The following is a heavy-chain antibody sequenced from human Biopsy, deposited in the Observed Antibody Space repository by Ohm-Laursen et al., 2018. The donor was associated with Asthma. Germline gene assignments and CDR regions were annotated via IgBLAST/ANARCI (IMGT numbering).Heavy chain of an antibody. CDR3: ARDALHDNSAYIGDAFDF. J-gene: IGHJ3*01. D-gene: IGHD3-22*01. CDR1: GYTFINND. V-gene: IGHV1-8*01. Sequence: AASVKVSCKASGYTFINNDINWVRQAAGQGLEWMGWMNPNSGNTGYAQKFHGRVTMTRDTSINTVYMELSSLRSDDTAVYYCARDALHDNSAYIGDAFDFWGQGTMVTVPS. CDR2: MNPNSGNT.